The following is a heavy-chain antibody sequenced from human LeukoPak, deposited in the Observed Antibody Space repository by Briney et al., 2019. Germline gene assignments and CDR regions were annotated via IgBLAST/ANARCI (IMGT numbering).Heavy chain of an antibody. D-gene: IGHD3-22*01. CDR2: IYTSGST. J-gene: IGHJ3*02. CDR1: GGSLSSGSYY. V-gene: IGHV4-61*02. CDR3: ARVSPHYYHSSGPNAAFDI. Sequence: SQTLSLTCTVSGGSLSSGSYYWSWDRQPAGRGLEWLGRIYTSGSTNYNPSRKSRVTISVDTAKNQFSLKRSSVTAADTAVYYCARVSPHYYHSSGPNAAFDIWGQGTMVTVSS.